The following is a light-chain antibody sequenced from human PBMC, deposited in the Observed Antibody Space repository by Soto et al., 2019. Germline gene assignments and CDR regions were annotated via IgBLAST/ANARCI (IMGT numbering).Light chain of an antibody. V-gene: IGLV1-40*01. CDR3: QSYDSSLSGYV. J-gene: IGLJ1*01. CDR1: SSNIGAGYD. CDR2: GNS. Sequence: VLTQPPSVSGAPGQRVTISCTGSSSNIGAGYDVHWYQQLPRTAPKLLIYGNSNRPSGVPDRFSGSKSGTSASLAITGLQAEDEADYYCQSYDSSLSGYVFGTGTKLTVL.